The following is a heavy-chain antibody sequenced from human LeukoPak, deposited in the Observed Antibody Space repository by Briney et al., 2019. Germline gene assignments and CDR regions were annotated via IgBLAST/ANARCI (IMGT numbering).Heavy chain of an antibody. D-gene: IGHD3-3*01. CDR3: ARTYNYDFWSGAYYFDY. CDR2: INPNSGGT. Sequence: GASVKVSCKASGYTFTGYYMHWVRQAPGQGLEWMGWINPNSGGTNYAQKFQGRVTMTRDTSISTAYMELSRLRSDDTAVYYCARTYNYDFWSGAYYFDYWGQGTLVTVSS. CDR1: GYTFTGYY. V-gene: IGHV1-2*02. J-gene: IGHJ4*02.